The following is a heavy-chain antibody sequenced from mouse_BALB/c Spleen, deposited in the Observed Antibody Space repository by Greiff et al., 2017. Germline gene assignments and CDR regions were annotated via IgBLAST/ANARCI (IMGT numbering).Heavy chain of an antibody. CDR2: ISYDGSN. D-gene: IGHD2-13*01. Sequence: EVKVEESGPGLVKPSQSLSLSCSVTGYSITSGYYWNWIRQFPGNKLEWMGYISYDGSNNYNPSLKNRISITRDTSKHQFFLKLNSVTTEDTATYYCARRGLLFYYYAMDYWGQGTSVTVSS. V-gene: IGHV3-6*02. J-gene: IGHJ4*01. CDR3: ARRGLLFYYYAMDY. CDR1: GYSITSGYY.